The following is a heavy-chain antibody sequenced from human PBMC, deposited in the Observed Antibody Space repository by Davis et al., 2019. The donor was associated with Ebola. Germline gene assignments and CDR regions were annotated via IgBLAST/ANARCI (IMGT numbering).Heavy chain of an antibody. Sequence: SVKVSCKASGYTFNSHGISWVRQAPGQGLEWTGGIIPLFRTPHYAQKFKGRLTITADESTTTAYMELYSLRSEDTAVYYCAFPGGGLGYDFGYFHAMGVWGQGTTVTVSS. J-gene: IGHJ6*02. D-gene: IGHD5-12*01. CDR3: AFPGGGLGYDFGYFHAMGV. CDR1: GYTFNSHG. CDR2: IIPLFRTP. V-gene: IGHV1-69*13.